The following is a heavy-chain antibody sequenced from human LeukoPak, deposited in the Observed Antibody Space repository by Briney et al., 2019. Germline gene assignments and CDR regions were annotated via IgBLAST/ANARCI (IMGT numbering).Heavy chain of an antibody. Sequence: GASVKVSCKASGYTFINYAISWVRQAPGQGLEWMGWIGTYNGNTKYAQEFQGGVTMTTDTSTSTGYMELRNLRSDDTAVYFCVREWDHTRMTFDIWGQGTMVTVSS. CDR1: GYTFINYA. V-gene: IGHV1-18*01. J-gene: IGHJ3*02. D-gene: IGHD1-26*01. CDR3: VREWDHTRMTFDI. CDR2: IGTYNGNT.